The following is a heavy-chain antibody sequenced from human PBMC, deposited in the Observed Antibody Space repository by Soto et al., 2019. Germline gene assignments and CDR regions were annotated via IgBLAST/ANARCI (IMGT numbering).Heavy chain of an antibody. J-gene: IGHJ6*02. D-gene: IGHD3-10*01. CDR2: VYYSGGS. V-gene: IGHV4-59*08. Sequence: QVQLQESGPGLVKPSETLSLTCTVSGGSIDGYNCAWIRQPPGKSLEWVGYVYYSGGSRYNPSLESRVTLAMDTSKSQFSLQLRSVTAADTAVYYCVRQGIGNLHGLVDVWGRGTTVTVS. CDR3: VRQGIGNLHGLVDV. CDR1: GGSIDGYN.